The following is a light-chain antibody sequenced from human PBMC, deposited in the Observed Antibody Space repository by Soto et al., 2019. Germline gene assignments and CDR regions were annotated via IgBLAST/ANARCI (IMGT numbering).Light chain of an antibody. CDR3: QQTTCFPLP. J-gene: IGKJ4*01. CDR2: AAS. Sequence: DIQVTQSPSSVSASVGDRVTITCRASQGITSWLAWYQQKPWRAPKLPIYAASSLQSGVPSRFSGSGSGTDFPLTISSLQPEDFATYYCQQTTCFPLPFGGGTKVEIK. V-gene: IGKV1-12*01. CDR1: QGITSW.